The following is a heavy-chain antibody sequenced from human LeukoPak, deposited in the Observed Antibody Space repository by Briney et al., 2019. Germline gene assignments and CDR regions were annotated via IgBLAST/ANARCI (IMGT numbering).Heavy chain of an antibody. CDR3: ARALDTPTNDY. Sequence: ASVKVSCKASGYTFTSYGISWVRQAPGQGLEWMGWISVYNGNTLYVQSLQGRVTMTTDTSTDTAYMELRSLRSDDTAVYYCARALDTPTNDYWGQGTLVTVSS. D-gene: IGHD5-18*01. V-gene: IGHV1-18*01. J-gene: IGHJ4*02. CDR2: ISVYNGNT. CDR1: GYTFTSYG.